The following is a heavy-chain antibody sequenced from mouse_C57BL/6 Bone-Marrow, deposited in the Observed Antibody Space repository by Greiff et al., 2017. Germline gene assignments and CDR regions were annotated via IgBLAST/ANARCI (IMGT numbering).Heavy chain of an antibody. D-gene: IGHD2-3*01. CDR2: IDPSDSYT. Sequence: QVQLQQPGAELVMPGASVKLSCKASGYTFTSYWMHWVKQRPGQGLEWIGEIDPSDSYTNYNQKFKGKSTLTVDKSSSTAYMQLSSLTSEDSAVXYCARWLLHCDYWGQGTTLTVSS. V-gene: IGHV1-69*01. CDR1: GYTFTSYW. CDR3: ARWLLHCDY. J-gene: IGHJ2*01.